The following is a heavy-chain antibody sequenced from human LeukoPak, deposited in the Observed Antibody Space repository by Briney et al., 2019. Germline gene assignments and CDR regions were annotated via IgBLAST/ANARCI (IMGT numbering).Heavy chain of an antibody. J-gene: IGHJ4*02. V-gene: IGHV3-23*01. CDR2: ISGSGGST. D-gene: IGHD3-10*01. CDR3: AKGRGPGADFDC. Sequence: GGSLRLSCGGSGFTFSSYAMNWVRQAPGKGLGWVSGISGSGGSTYYADSVKGRFTISRDNSKNTVFLQMISLRAEDTAFYYCAKGRGPGADFDCWGQGTLVTVSS. CDR1: GFTFSSYA.